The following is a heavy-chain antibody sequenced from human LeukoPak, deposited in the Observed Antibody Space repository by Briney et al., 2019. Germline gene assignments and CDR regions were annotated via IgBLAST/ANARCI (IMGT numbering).Heavy chain of an antibody. CDR2: ISSEGIGQ. D-gene: IGHD3-10*01. CDR1: GFTFSTYW. V-gene: IGHV3-7*01. J-gene: IGHJ5*01. CDR3: AKEGAFPIITYDS. Sequence: PGGSLTLSCAASGFTFSTYWMTWVRQAPGKGLEWVATISSEGIGQYYLDSVKGRFTISRDNAKRSVYLQMNSLRAEDTAVYYCAKEGAFPIITYDSWGQGTLVTVSS.